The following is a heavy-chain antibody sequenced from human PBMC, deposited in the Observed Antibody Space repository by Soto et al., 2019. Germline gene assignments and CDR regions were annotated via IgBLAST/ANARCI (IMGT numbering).Heavy chain of an antibody. CDR2: IYHSGST. CDR3: ARGGVVPAASNWFDP. D-gene: IGHD2-2*01. CDR1: GGSISSSNW. Sequence: PSETLSLTCAVSGGSISSSNWWSWVRQPPGKGLEWIGEIYHSGSTNYNPSLKSRVTISVDKSKNQFSLKLSSVTAADTAVYYCARGGVVPAASNWFDPWGQGTLVTVSS. J-gene: IGHJ5*02. V-gene: IGHV4-4*02.